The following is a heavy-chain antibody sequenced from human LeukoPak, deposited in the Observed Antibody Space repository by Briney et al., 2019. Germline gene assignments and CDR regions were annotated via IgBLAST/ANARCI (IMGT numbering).Heavy chain of an antibody. CDR1: GGSISSYY. D-gene: IGHD2-15*01. Sequence: SETLSLTCTVSGGSISSYYWSWIRQPPGKGLEWIGYIYYSGSTNYNPSLKSRVTISVDTSKNQFSLKLSSVTAADTAVYYCARLSVVASRMWHFDYWGQGALVTVSS. V-gene: IGHV4-59*08. CDR2: IYYSGST. CDR3: ARLSVVASRMWHFDY. J-gene: IGHJ4*02.